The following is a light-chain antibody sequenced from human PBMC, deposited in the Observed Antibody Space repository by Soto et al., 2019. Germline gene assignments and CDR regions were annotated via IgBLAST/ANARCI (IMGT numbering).Light chain of an antibody. Sequence: VMTLTQATLSVAPGERVPFSCRASQGVSRKLAWYQHKPGQAPRLLISGASTGATGIPARFSGSGSGTEFTLTISSLQSEDCAIYYCQQYHTWPITFGGGTKVDIK. V-gene: IGKV3-15*01. CDR3: QQYHTWPIT. CDR2: GAS. J-gene: IGKJ4*01. CDR1: QGVSRK.